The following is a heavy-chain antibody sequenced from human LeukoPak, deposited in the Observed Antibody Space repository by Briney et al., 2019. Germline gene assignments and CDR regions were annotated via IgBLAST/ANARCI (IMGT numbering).Heavy chain of an antibody. Sequence: GGSLRLSCAGSGFTFSDYYMSWIRQAPGKGLEWVSYISSSGSTIYYADSVKGRFTISRDNAKNSLYLQMNSLRAEDTAVYYCARCDSLFGVVIYYYYYYMDVWGKGTTVTVSS. V-gene: IGHV3-11*04. J-gene: IGHJ6*03. CDR3: ARCDSLFGVVIYYYYYYMDV. D-gene: IGHD3-3*01. CDR1: GFTFSDYY. CDR2: ISSSGSTI.